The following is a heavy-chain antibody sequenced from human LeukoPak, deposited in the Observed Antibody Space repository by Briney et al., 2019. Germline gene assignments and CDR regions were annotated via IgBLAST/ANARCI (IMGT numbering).Heavy chain of an antibody. CDR1: EYTCTSYD. CDR3: ARGLGTYWGKDFLNWFDP. Sequence: ASVKVSCKASEYTCTSYDINWVRQDTGQGLEWMGWMNPNSGNTGYAQKFQGRVTMTRNTSLSTAYMELTSLKSEDTAVYYCARGLGTYWGKDFLNWFDPWGQGTLVTVSS. J-gene: IGHJ5*02. D-gene: IGHD3-16*01. CDR2: MNPNSGNT. V-gene: IGHV1-8*01.